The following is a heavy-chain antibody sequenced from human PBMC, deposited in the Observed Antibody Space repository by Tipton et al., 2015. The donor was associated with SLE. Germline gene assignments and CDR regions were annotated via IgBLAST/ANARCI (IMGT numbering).Heavy chain of an antibody. Sequence: TLSLTCTVSGGSISSHYWSWIRQHPGKGLEWIGYIYYSGSTYYNPSLKSRVTISIDTSKNQFSLKLSSVTAADTALYYCATRSSGSYLNWFDPWGQGSLVTVSP. D-gene: IGHD3-10*01. V-gene: IGHV4-59*06. CDR3: ATRSSGSYLNWFDP. J-gene: IGHJ5*02. CDR1: GGSISSHY. CDR2: IYYSGST.